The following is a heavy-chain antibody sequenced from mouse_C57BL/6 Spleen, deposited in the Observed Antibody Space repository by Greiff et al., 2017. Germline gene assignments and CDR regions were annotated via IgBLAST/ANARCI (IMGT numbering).Heavy chain of an antibody. D-gene: IGHD2-14*01. Sequence: QVQLKQSGAELVRPGTSVKVSCKASGYAFTNYLIEWVKQRPGQGLEWIGVINPGSGGTNYNEKFKGKATLTADKSASTAYMQLISLTSEDSAVYVCARWLLQDYAMDYWGQGTSVTVSS. V-gene: IGHV1-54*01. J-gene: IGHJ4*01. CDR3: ARWLLQDYAMDY. CDR1: GYAFTNYL. CDR2: INPGSGGT.